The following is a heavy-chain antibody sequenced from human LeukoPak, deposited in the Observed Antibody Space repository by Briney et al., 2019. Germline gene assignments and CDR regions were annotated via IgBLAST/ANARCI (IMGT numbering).Heavy chain of an antibody. CDR1: GGSISSYY. D-gene: IGHD5-18*01. V-gene: IGHV4-4*07. Sequence: SETLSLTCTVSGGSISSYYWSWIRQPAGKGLEWIGRIYISGSGSTNYNPSLKSRVTMSVDTSKNQFSLKLSSVTAADTAVYYCARGRKYTSGYRVTELGSGYSDYWGRGTLVTVSS. CDR3: ARGRKYTSGYRVTELGSGYSDY. J-gene: IGHJ4*02. CDR2: IYISGSGST.